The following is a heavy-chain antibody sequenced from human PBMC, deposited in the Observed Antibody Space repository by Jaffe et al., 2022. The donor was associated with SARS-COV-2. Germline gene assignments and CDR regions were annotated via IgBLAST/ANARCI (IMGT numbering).Heavy chain of an antibody. CDR2: IKQDGSEK. CDR1: GFTFSSYW. V-gene: IGHV3-7*01. J-gene: IGHJ4*02. CDR3: ARSAGFWVVSYYDFWSGQSGGGDY. D-gene: IGHD3-3*01. Sequence: EVQLVESGGGLVQPGGSLRLSCAASGFTFSSYWMSWVRQAPGKGLEWVANIKQDGSEKYYVDSVKGRFTISRDNAKNSLYLQMNSLRAEDTAVYYCARSAGFWVVSYYDFWSGQSGGGDYWGQGTLVTVSS.